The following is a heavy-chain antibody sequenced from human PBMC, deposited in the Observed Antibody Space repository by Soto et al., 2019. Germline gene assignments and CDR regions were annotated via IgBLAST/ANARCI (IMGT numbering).Heavy chain of an antibody. V-gene: IGHV3-74*01. J-gene: IGHJ4*02. Sequence: GGSLRLSCTASGFTFNTHLMHWVRQAPGKGLVWVSRIYFDGITTNYADSVKGRLTVSRDNAKNTVYLHVNTLRDEDTAVYYCARGGAMGVDYWGQGTLVTVSS. CDR2: IYFDGITT. D-gene: IGHD1-26*01. CDR3: ARGGAMGVDY. CDR1: GFTFNTHL.